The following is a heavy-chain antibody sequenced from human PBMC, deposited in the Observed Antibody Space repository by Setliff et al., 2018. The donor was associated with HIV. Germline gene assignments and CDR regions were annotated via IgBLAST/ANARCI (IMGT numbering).Heavy chain of an antibody. V-gene: IGHV1-8*01. CDR3: ARDRLGHIDRPYFDY. Sequence: ASVKVSCKASGYTFTSYDINWVRQATGQGLEWMGWMNPNSGNTGYAQKFQGRVTITTDESTTTAYMDPSSLRSEDTAVYYCARDRLGHIDRPYFDYWGQGTLVTVSS. J-gene: IGHJ4*02. CDR1: GYTFTSYD. CDR2: MNPNSGNT. D-gene: IGHD2-21*01.